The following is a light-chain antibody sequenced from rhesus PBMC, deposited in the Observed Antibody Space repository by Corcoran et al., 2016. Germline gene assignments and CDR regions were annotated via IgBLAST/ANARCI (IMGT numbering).Light chain of an antibody. CDR3: QQYNDLLRT. Sequence: EIVMTQSPATLSLSPGETATLSCRASESVGSYLAWYQQKPGQAPKLLVHSAYFRATGIPDRFSGSGSRPEFTLTISSLEPEDVGVYHCQQYNDLLRTFGQGTKVEIK. V-gene: IGKV3-40*03. CDR1: ESVGSY. J-gene: IGKJ1*01. CDR2: SAY.